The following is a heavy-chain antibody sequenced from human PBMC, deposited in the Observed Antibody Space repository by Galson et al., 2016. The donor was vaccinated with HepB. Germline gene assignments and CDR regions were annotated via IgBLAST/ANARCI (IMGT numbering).Heavy chain of an antibody. CDR3: ARDRSSGWFDSSDI. CDR2: IIPIFNTA. CDR1: GGTFSSHG. Sequence: SVKVSCKASGGTFSSHGISWVRQAPRQGLEWMGAIIPIFNTANYEEKFQGRVTITADESTSTVYMELSSLRSEDTAVYYCARDRSSGWFDSSDIWGQGTMVTVSS. J-gene: IGHJ3*02. D-gene: IGHD6-19*01. V-gene: IGHV1-69*13.